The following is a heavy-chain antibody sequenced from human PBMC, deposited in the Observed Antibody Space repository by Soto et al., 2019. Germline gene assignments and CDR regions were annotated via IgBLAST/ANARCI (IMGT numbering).Heavy chain of an antibody. CDR1: GVTLSYFH. Sequence: GGSRGLGCAASGVTLSYFHMNWVRQAPGKGLEWVGRSRAKSNGYTTEYAASVKGRFTVSRDDSKNTLFLQMNSLNIGDAAVYYCVGESFYRLDYWGQGSLVTVSS. D-gene: IGHD3-16*01. V-gene: IGHV3-72*01. CDR2: SRAKSNGYTT. CDR3: VGESFYRLDY. J-gene: IGHJ4*02.